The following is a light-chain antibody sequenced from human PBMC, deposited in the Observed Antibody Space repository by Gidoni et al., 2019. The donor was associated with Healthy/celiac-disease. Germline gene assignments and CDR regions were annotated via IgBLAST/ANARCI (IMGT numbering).Light chain of an antibody. V-gene: IGKV1-39*01. CDR2: AAS. Sequence: DIQMTQSPSSLSASVGDRVTITCRASQSISSYLNWYQQKPGKAPKLLIYAASSLQSGVPSRFSGSGSGTDFTLTISSLQPEDFATYYCQQSYGYTFXXXTKLEIK. CDR3: QQSYGYT. J-gene: IGKJ2*01. CDR1: QSISSY.